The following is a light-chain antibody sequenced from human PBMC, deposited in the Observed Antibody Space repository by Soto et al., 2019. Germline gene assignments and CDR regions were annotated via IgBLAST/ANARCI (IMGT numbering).Light chain of an antibody. CDR2: AAS. CDR1: QDIRNY. Sequence: IRMAQSPSSLSASTGARVTINCRASQDIRNYLAWYQQRPGKAPTLLISAASTLQTGVPSRFGGSGSGTDFTLPLSSLQPEDFETDFCQQYYSYPVTFGQGTRLEIK. V-gene: IGKV1-8*01. J-gene: IGKJ5*01. CDR3: QQYYSYPVT.